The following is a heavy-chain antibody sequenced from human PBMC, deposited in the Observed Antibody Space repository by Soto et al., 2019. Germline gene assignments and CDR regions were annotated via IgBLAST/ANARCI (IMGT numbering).Heavy chain of an antibody. J-gene: IGHJ5*02. CDR2: IYQTGST. CDR1: NGSITSGNW. D-gene: IGHD3-16*01. V-gene: IGHV4-4*02. Sequence: QVQLQESGPGLVKPSGTLSLTCAVSNGSITSGNWWSWVRQPPGKGLEWIGDIYQTGSTNYNPSLGSRVIISVDKSKNNFSLSLSSVTAADTAVYFCARVWGALAPIAGWFGPWGRGILVTVSS. CDR3: ARVWGALAPIAGWFGP.